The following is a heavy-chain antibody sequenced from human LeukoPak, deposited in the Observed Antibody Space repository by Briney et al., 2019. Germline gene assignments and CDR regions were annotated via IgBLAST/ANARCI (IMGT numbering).Heavy chain of an antibody. CDR2: ISGSGGST. D-gene: IGHD6-6*01. J-gene: IGHJ4*02. CDR3: AIIAVAARPAVDY. CDR1: GFTFSSYA. V-gene: IGHV3-23*01. Sequence: PGGSLRLSCAASGFTFSSYAMNWVRQAPWKGLEWVSGISGSGGSTYYADSVKGRFSISRDNSKNTLYLQMNSLRAEDTAVYYCAIIAVAARPAVDYWGQGTLVTVSS.